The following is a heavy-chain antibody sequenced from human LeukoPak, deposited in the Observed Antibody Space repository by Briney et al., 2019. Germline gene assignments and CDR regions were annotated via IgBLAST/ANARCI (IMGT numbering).Heavy chain of an antibody. CDR1: GGSVSIGRYQ. Sequence: SETLSLTCTVSGGSVSIGRYQWSWVRQPPGPGLEWIGDIQYNGPPAYNPSLQDRVIILRDESRNQFSLRLSSVTAADTAVYFCARRKADRPRNYYIDYWGQGILVTVSS. J-gene: IGHJ4*02. V-gene: IGHV4-61*01. CDR2: IQYNGPP. D-gene: IGHD6-6*01. CDR3: ARRKADRPRNYYIDY.